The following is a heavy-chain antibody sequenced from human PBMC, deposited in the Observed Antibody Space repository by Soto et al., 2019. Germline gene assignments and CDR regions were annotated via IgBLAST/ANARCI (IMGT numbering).Heavy chain of an antibody. V-gene: IGHV4-59*08. J-gene: IGHJ4*02. CDR3: ARHATRSYDY. Sequence: NPSETLSLTCTVSGGSISSYYWTWIRQPPGKGLECIGYIYYNGNTNYNPSLKSRVTISVDTSKNQFTLDLNSVTAADTAVYYCARHATRSYDYWGQGTLVTVSS. CDR1: GGSISSYY. CDR2: IYYNGNT.